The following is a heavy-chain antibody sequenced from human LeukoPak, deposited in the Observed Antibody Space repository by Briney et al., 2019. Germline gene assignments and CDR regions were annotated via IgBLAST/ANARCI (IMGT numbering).Heavy chain of an antibody. V-gene: IGHV3-21*01. J-gene: IGHJ5*02. CDR1: GFTFSSYS. CDR2: ISSSSGHI. Sequence: GGSLRLSCAGSGFTFSSYSLNWVRQAPGKGLEWVSAISSSSGHIYYADSVKGRFTISRDNAKNSLYLQMDSLRAEDTAVYYCARDAWEPRPWGQGTLVTVSS. CDR3: ARDAWEPRP. D-gene: IGHD1-26*01.